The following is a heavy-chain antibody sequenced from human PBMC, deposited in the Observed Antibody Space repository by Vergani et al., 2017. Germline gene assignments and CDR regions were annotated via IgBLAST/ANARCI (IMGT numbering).Heavy chain of an antibody. V-gene: IGHV3-21*06. CDR3: ARDCTSGGCPDNYGMDV. Sequence: VQLVESGGGLVKPGGSLRLFCAASGFTFSDFSMSWVRQSPGKGLEWVAFIGSSGPYINYADSVKGRFIISRDNTNNSLFLQLRSLRAEDAAVYYCARDCTSGGCPDNYGMDVWVQGATVTVSS. CDR2: IGSSGPYI. D-gene: IGHD2-8*01. CDR1: GFTFSDFS. J-gene: IGHJ6*02.